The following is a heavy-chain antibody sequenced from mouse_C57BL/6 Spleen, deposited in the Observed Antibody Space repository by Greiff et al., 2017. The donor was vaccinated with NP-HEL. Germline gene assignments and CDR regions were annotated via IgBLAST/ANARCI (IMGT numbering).Heavy chain of an antibody. D-gene: IGHD4-1*01. CDR1: GYTFTGYW. Sequence: VTVVESGAELMKPGASVKLSCKATGYTFTGYWIEWVKQRPGHGLEWIGEILPGSGSTNYHEKLKGKATFTAKTSSNTAYMQLSSLTTEDSAIYYCAVGRRAMDYWGQGTSVTVSS. CDR3: AVGRRAMDY. V-gene: IGHV1-9*01. CDR2: ILPGSGST. J-gene: IGHJ4*01.